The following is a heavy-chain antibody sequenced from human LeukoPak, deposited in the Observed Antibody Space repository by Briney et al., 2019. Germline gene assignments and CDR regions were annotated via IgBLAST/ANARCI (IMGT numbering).Heavy chain of an antibody. Sequence: GGSLRLSCAASGFTFRSYAMSWVRQAPGKGLEWVSAISGSGGSTYYADSVKGRFTISRDNSKNTLYLQMNSLRAEDTAVYYCAKDLVASEYPRYYCGMDVWGQGTTVTVSS. V-gene: IGHV3-23*01. CDR3: AKDLVASEYPRYYCGMDV. CDR1: GFTFRSYA. J-gene: IGHJ6*02. D-gene: IGHD6-6*01. CDR2: ISGSGGST.